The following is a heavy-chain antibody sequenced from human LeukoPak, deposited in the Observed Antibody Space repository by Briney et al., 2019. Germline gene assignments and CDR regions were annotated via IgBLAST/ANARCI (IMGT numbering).Heavy chain of an antibody. J-gene: IGHJ4*02. CDR3: ARDQYGSGSYFDY. CDR1: GFTFSSYA. V-gene: IGHV3-30*04. CDR2: ISYDGSNK. D-gene: IGHD3-10*01. Sequence: PGRSLRLSCAASGFTFSSYAMHWVRQAPGKGLEWVAVISYDGSNKYYADSVKGRFTIPRDNSKNTLYLQMNSLRAEDTAVYYCARDQYGSGSYFDYWGQGTLVTVSS.